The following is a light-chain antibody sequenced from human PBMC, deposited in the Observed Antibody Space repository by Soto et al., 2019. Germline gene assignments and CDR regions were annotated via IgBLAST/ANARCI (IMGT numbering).Light chain of an antibody. J-gene: IGKJ1*01. CDR1: QSIRSW. CDR2: DAS. V-gene: IGKV1-5*01. Sequence: DIQMTQSPSILSASVGDRVTITCRASQSIRSWLAWYQQKPGKAPKLLIYDASSLESGVPSRFSGSGSGTEFSLTITSLQPDDSAMYYCQQYNGYSWTFGRGTKV. CDR3: QQYNGYSWT.